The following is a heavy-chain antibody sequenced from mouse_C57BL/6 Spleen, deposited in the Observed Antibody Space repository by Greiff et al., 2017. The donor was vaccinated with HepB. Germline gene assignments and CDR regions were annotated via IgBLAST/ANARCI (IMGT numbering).Heavy chain of an antibody. CDR1: GFNIKDYY. Sequence: EVQLQQSGAELVRPGASVKLSCTASGFNIKDYYMHWVKQRPEQGLEWIGRIDPEDGDTEYAPKFQGKATMTADTSSNTAYLQLSSLTSEDTAGYYCTTRPSITTVVAPYAMDYWGQGTSVTVSS. J-gene: IGHJ4*01. D-gene: IGHD1-1*01. CDR3: TTRPSITTVVAPYAMDY. CDR2: IDPEDGDT. V-gene: IGHV14-1*01.